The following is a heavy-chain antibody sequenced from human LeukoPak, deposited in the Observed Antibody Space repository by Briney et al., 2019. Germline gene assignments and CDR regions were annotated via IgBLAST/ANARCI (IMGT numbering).Heavy chain of an antibody. J-gene: IGHJ4*02. Sequence: SVKVSCKASGFTFTSSAMQWVRQARGQRLEGMGWIVVGSGNTNYAQKFQERVTITRDISTSTAYMELSSLRSEDTAVYYCAASYSSSSSPGYWGQGTLVTVSS. V-gene: IGHV1-58*02. CDR2: IVVGSGNT. D-gene: IGHD6-6*01. CDR1: GFTFTSSA. CDR3: AASYSSSSSPGY.